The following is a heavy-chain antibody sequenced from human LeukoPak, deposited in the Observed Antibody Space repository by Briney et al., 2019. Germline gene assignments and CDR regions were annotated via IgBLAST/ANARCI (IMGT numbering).Heavy chain of an antibody. J-gene: IGHJ4*02. Sequence: SETLSLTCAVYGGSFSGYYWSWIRQPPGKGLEWIGEINHSGSTNYNPSPKGRVTISVDTSKNQFSLKLSSVTAADTAVYYCARWGSGWSYFDYWGQGTLVTVSS. CDR2: INHSGST. V-gene: IGHV4-34*01. CDR3: ARWGSGWSYFDY. D-gene: IGHD6-19*01. CDR1: GGSFSGYY.